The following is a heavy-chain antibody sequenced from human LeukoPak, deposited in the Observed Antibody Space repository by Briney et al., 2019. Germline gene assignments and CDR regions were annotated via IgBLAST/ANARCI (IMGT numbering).Heavy chain of an antibody. J-gene: IGHJ6*02. Sequence: GGSRRLSWAASGLTFSSYGMHWVRQAPGKGLEWVEVIWYDGSNKYYADSVKGRFTISRDNSKNTLYLQMNSLRAEDTAVYYCARDRSSSWDHYYYYGMDVWGQGTTVTVSS. CDR3: ARDRSSSWDHYYYYGMDV. V-gene: IGHV3-33*01. CDR1: GLTFSSYG. D-gene: IGHD6-13*01. CDR2: IWYDGSNK.